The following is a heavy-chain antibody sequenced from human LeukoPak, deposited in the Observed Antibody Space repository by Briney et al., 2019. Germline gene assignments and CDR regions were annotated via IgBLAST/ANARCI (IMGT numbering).Heavy chain of an antibody. CDR2: IYWNDDK. CDR3: AHTWGLYLDYYYGMDV. Sequence: SGPTLVNPPQTLTLTRTFSVFSLSTGGAGVGWIRQPPGKALEWLPLIYWNDDKRYSPSLKSRLTITKDTSKNQVVLTMTNMDPVDTATYYCAHTWGLYLDYYYGMDVWGQGTTVTVSS. V-gene: IGHV2-5*01. CDR1: VFSLSTGGAG. J-gene: IGHJ6*02. D-gene: IGHD2-21*02.